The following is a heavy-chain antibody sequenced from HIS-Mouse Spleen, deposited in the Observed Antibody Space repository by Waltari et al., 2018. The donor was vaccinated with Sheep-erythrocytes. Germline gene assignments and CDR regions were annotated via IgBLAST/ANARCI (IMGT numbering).Heavy chain of an antibody. CDR3: ARNRYSSSWFNWFDP. D-gene: IGHD6-13*01. CDR2: IYYSGST. J-gene: IGHJ5*02. Sequence: QLQLQESGPGLVKPSETLSLTCTVSGGSISSSSYYWGWIRQPPGKGLGWIGSIYYSGSTYYNPSLKSRVTISVDTSMNQFSLKLSSVTAADTAVYYGARNRYSSSWFNWFDPWGQGTLVTVSS. V-gene: IGHV4-39*01. CDR1: GGSISSSSYY.